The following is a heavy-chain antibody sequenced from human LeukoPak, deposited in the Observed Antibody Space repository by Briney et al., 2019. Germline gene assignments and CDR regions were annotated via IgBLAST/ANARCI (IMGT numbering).Heavy chain of an antibody. D-gene: IGHD3-3*01. Sequence: ASVKVSCKASGYTFTSYDINWVRQATGQGLEWMGWMNPNSGNTGYAQKFQGRVTMTRNTSISTAYMELSSLRSEDTAVYYCARRPTYYDFWSGYYITNYCYYYYMDVWGKGTTVTVSS. CDR2: MNPNSGNT. V-gene: IGHV1-8*01. CDR1: GYTFTSYD. J-gene: IGHJ6*03. CDR3: ARRPTYYDFWSGYYITNYCYYYYMDV.